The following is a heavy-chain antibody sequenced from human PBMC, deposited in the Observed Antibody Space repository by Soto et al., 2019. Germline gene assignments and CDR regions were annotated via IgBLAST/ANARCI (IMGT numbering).Heavy chain of an antibody. CDR2: ISAYNGYT. V-gene: IGHV1-18*04. J-gene: IGHJ3*02. Sequence: SVKVYCNASGYPFSTYGSNWVRQNTGQGLEWMGWISAYNGYTNYAQMLQGRVTMTTDTSTSTGYMELRSLRSDDTAVYYCVRANFSYVPSRGAFDICGQGTIGTVSS. CDR3: VRANFSYVPSRGAFDI. D-gene: IGHD2-8*01. CDR1: GYPFSTYG.